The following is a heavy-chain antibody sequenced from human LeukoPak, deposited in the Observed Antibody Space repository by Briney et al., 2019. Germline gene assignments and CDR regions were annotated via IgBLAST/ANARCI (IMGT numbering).Heavy chain of an antibody. J-gene: IGHJ4*02. CDR2: IYNSGST. CDR3: ARDALTTVTGFDY. D-gene: IGHD4-17*01. CDR1: GGSISSYY. Sequence: SETLSLTCTVSGGSISSYYWSWIRQPAGKGLEWIGRIYNSGSTNYNPSLKSRVTMSVDPSKNQFSLKLSAVTVADTAVYYCARDALTTVTGFDYWGQGTLVTVSS. V-gene: IGHV4-4*07.